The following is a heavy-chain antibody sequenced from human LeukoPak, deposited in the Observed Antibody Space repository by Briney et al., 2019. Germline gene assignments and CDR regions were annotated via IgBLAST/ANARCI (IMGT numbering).Heavy chain of an antibody. D-gene: IGHD3-22*01. J-gene: IGHJ4*02. Sequence: GSLRLSCAASGFTFSRYAMHWVRQAPGKGLEWVAVISYDGSNKYYADSVKGRFTISRDNSKNTLYLQMNSLRAEDTAVYYCARDPDSSGYIDYWGQGTLVTVSS. CDR3: ARDPDSSGYIDY. CDR1: GFTFSRYA. V-gene: IGHV3-30-3*01. CDR2: ISYDGSNK.